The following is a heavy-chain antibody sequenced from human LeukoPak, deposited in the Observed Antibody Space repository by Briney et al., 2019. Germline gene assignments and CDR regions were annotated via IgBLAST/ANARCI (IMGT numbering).Heavy chain of an antibody. Sequence: GASVTVSCKASGYTFTGYYMHWVRQAPGQGLEGMGWINPNSGGTNYAQKFQGRVTMTRDTSISTAYMELSRLRSDDTAVYYCARVLYPTQYYDILTGYYSWGQGTLVTVSS. V-gene: IGHV1-2*02. CDR2: INPNSGGT. J-gene: IGHJ5*02. CDR1: GYTFTGYY. CDR3: ARVLYPTQYYDILTGYYS. D-gene: IGHD3-9*01.